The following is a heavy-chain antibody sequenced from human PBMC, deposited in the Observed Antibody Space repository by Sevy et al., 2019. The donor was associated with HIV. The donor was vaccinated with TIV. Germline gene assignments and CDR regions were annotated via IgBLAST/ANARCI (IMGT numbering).Heavy chain of an antibody. D-gene: IGHD4-17*01. CDR2: IYYSGRT. J-gene: IGHJ6*02. Sequence: SETSLTCTVSDDSISGYYWSWIRQPPGKGLEWIGYIYYSGRTNYNPSLKSRATISADMSTNHFSLTLSSVTAADTAVYSCARTTPYYYYGMDVWGQGTTVTVSS. CDR1: DDSISGYY. V-gene: IGHV4-59*01. CDR3: ARTTPYYYYGMDV.